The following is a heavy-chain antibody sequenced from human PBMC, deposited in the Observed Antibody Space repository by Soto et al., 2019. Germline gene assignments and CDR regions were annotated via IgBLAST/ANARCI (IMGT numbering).Heavy chain of an antibody. J-gene: IGHJ4*02. D-gene: IGHD6-19*01. CDR3: ATQKAVAGEYFDY. Sequence: PSETLSLTCTVSGGSISSYYWSWIRQPPGKGLEWIGYIYYSGSTNYNPSLKSRVTISVDTSKNQFSLKLSSVTAADTAVYYCATQKAVAGEYFDYWGQGTQVTVSS. CDR1: GGSISSYY. V-gene: IGHV4-59*01. CDR2: IYYSGST.